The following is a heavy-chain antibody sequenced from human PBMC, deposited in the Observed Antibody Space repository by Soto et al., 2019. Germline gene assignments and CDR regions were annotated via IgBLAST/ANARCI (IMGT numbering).Heavy chain of an antibody. V-gene: IGHV4-4*07. Sequence: QVHLQESGPGLVKPSETLSLTCTVSGGSISSYYWSWIRQPAGKGLEWIGRIYTSGSTNDIPSLKSRVTMSGDTSKNQFSLKLSYLNAADTYVYYCARQYYYDTSGHGFDIWGQGTMVTVSS. D-gene: IGHD3-22*01. J-gene: IGHJ3*02. CDR1: GGSISSYY. CDR3: ARQYYYDTSGHGFDI. CDR2: IYTSGST.